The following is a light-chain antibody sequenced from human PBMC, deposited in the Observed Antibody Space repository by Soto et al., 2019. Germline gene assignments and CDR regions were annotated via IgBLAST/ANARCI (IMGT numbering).Light chain of an antibody. CDR3: QQYNNWPYT. CDR2: GAS. J-gene: IGKJ2*01. CDR1: QSISNN. Sequence: EIVMTQSPDTLSVSPGESATLSCRARQSISNNLAWYQQKPGQAPRLLIYGASTRTTGIPARFSGSGSGTEFTLTISRLHSEDFAVYYCQQYNNWPYTFAQGTKLEI. V-gene: IGKV3-15*01.